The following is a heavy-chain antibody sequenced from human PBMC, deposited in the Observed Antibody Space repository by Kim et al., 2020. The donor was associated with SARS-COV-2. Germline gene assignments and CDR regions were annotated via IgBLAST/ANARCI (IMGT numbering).Heavy chain of an antibody. CDR3: ARAYGDYQGPVYYGMDV. J-gene: IGHJ6*02. D-gene: IGHD4-17*01. V-gene: IGHV3-64*01. Sequence: GGSLRLSCAASGFTFSSYAMHWVRQAPGKGLEYVSAISSNGGSTYYANSVKGRFTISRDNSKNTLYLQMGSLRAEDMAVYYCARAYGDYQGPVYYGMDVWGQGTTVTVSS. CDR1: GFTFSSYA. CDR2: ISSNGGST.